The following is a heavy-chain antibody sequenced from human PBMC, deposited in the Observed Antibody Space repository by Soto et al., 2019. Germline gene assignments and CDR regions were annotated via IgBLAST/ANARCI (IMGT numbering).Heavy chain of an antibody. J-gene: IGHJ4*02. V-gene: IGHV4-34*01. CDR1: GGSFSGYY. CDR2: INNSGST. Sequence: PSETLSLTCAVYGGSFSGYYWSWIRQPPGKGLEWIGEINNSGSTNYNPSLKSRVTISVDTSKNQFSLKLSSVTAADTALYYCARCSDTAMVRGFYYFDYWGQGTLVTVSS. D-gene: IGHD5-18*01. CDR3: ARCSDTAMVRGFYYFDY.